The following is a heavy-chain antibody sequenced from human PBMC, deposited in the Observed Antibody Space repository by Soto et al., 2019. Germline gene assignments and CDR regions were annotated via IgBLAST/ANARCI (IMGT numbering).Heavy chain of an antibody. D-gene: IGHD6-13*01. Sequence: VQLVQSGAEVKKPGASVKVSCKTSGYTFSTYPISWVRQAPGQGHEWVGRISTYNGKTNYGQKFQGRVTITTDTSAITAYMNLRNLRSDDTAVYYCARDRVEAALGTFDQWGQGTLVTVSS. CDR1: GYTFSTYP. J-gene: IGHJ4*02. V-gene: IGHV1-18*01. CDR3: ARDRVEAALGTFDQ. CDR2: ISTYNGKT.